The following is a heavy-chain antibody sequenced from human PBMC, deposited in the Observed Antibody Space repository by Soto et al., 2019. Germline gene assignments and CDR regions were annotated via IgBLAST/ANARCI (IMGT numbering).Heavy chain of an antibody. CDR3: AKGYCSSTSCSFDY. D-gene: IGHD2-2*01. CDR1: GFTFTNFA. V-gene: IGHV3-23*01. CDR2: ISGTGDTT. J-gene: IGHJ4*02. Sequence: PGESLKISCAASGFTFTNFAMNWVRQAPGKGLEWVSVISGTGDTTYNADSVKGRFTISRDNSMNTAFLQMNSLRAEDTALYYCAKGYCSSTSCSFDYWGQGTLVTVSS.